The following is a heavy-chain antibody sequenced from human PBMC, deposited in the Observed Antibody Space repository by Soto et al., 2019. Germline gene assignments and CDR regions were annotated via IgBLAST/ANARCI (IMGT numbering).Heavy chain of an antibody. J-gene: IGHJ5*02. Sequence: SETLSLTCTVSGGSISSGDYYWGWLRQPPGKGLEWIGSIYHGGSTYYNPSLNSRVTLSIDMTNNHVSLILNSVTAADTAVYYCARVGPWVPYYYDSSPYTFENWFDPWGQGTLVTVSS. CDR2: IYHGGST. D-gene: IGHD3-22*01. CDR1: GGSISSGDYY. CDR3: ARVGPWVPYYYDSSPYTFENWFDP. V-gene: IGHV4-39*02.